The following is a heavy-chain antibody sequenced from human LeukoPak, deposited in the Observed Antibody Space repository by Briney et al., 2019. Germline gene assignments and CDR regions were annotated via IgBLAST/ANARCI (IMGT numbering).Heavy chain of an antibody. CDR1: GFTFSSYS. CDR2: IYSGGNT. J-gene: IGHJ4*02. CDR3: ARGGYNIDY. V-gene: IGHV3-53*01. D-gene: IGHD5-24*01. Sequence: PGGSLRLSCAASGFTFSSYSMNWVRQAPGKGLEWVSVIYSGGNTYYADSVKGRFTISRDSSKNTLYLQMNSLRAEDTAVYYCARGGYNIDYWGQGTLVTVSS.